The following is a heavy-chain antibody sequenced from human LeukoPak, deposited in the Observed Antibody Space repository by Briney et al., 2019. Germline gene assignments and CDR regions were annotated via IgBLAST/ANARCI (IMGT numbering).Heavy chain of an antibody. D-gene: IGHD3-16*02. CDR2: VFWNGVDK. CDR3: SKDISAGGLDV. CDR1: GFIVNDHA. Sequence: GGSLRLSCVASGFIVNDHAMHWVRQTPGKGLGWVAGVFWNGVDKGYADSVKGRFTNFRDNAKNSMYLQMNSLRIEDTALYYCSKDISAGGLDVWGPGTPVTVSS. V-gene: IGHV3-9*01. J-gene: IGHJ6*02.